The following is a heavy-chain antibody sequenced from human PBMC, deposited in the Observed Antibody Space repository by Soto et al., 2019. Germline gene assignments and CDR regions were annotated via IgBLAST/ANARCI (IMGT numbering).Heavy chain of an antibody. CDR1: GFTFRTYA. J-gene: IGHJ6*02. D-gene: IGHD3-10*01. V-gene: IGHV3-23*01. Sequence: PGGSLRLSCAASGFTFRTYAMSWVRQAPGKGLEWVSAISGSGVYTYYTDSVKGRFTISRDNSKNTLSLQMNSLRVEDTAIYYCANDRGGGSVSYGLDVWGQGTTVTVSS. CDR3: ANDRGGGSVSYGLDV. CDR2: ISGSGVYT.